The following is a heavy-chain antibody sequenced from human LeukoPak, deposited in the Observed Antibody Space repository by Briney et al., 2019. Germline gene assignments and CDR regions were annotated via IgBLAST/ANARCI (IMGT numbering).Heavy chain of an antibody. CDR2: ISYDGSNK. Sequence: GGSLRLSCAASGFTFSSYAMHWVCQAQGKGLEWVAVISYDGSNKYYADSVKGRFTISRDNSKNTLYLQMNSLRAEDTAVYYCAREIAVAGDIDYWGQGTLVTVSS. CDR3: AREIAVAGDIDY. V-gene: IGHV3-30*04. J-gene: IGHJ4*02. CDR1: GFTFSSYA. D-gene: IGHD6-19*01.